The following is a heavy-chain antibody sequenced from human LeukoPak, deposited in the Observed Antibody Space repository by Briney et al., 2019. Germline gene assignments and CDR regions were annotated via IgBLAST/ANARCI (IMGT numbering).Heavy chain of an antibody. CDR1: GFTFDDYA. V-gene: IGHV3-9*01. D-gene: IGHD3-10*01. Sequence: GGSLRLSCTASGFTFDDYAMHWVRQAPGKGLEWVSGISWNSGSIGYADSVKGRFTISRDDSKNTLYVQMNSLRAEDTAVYYCARDSSTYYYGSGSYGGSVDYWGQGTLVTVSS. CDR3: ARDSSTYYYGSGSYGGSVDY. J-gene: IGHJ4*02. CDR2: ISWNSGSI.